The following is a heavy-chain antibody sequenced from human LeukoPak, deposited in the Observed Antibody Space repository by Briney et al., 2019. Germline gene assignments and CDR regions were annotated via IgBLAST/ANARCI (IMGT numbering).Heavy chain of an antibody. V-gene: IGHV1-2*04. D-gene: IGHD3-22*01. J-gene: IGHJ4*02. CDR2: INPNSGGT. CDR3: ARALLTGSYYDSSGYHFDY. CDR1: GYTFTGYY. Sequence: ASVKVSCKASGYTFTGYYMHWVRQAPGQGLEWMGWINPNSGGTNYAQKFQGWVTMTRDTSISTAYMELSRLRSDDTAVYYCARALLTGSYYDSSGYHFDYWGQGTLATVSS.